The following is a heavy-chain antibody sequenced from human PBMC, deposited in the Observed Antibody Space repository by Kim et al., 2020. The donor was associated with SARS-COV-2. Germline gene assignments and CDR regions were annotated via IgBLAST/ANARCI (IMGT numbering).Heavy chain of an antibody. Sequence: VKGRFTISRDNSKNTLYLQMNSLGAEDTAVYYCAKDLSGYDSSGYYSRGYWGQGTLVTVSS. J-gene: IGHJ4*02. V-gene: IGHV3-23*01. CDR3: AKDLSGYDSSGYYSRGY. D-gene: IGHD3-22*01.